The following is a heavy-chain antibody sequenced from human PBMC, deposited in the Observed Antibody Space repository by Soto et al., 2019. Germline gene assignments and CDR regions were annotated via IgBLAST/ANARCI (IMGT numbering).Heavy chain of an antibody. CDR2: ISGSGGTT. D-gene: IGHD5-18*01. V-gene: IGHV3-23*01. CDR3: AKYIEYSYGLDGFDI. CDR1: GFTFSSYA. Sequence: PGGSLRLSCAASGFTFSSYAMSWVRQAPGKGLEWVSAISGSGGTTYYAGPVKGRFSISRDNSKNTLYLQMNSLRADDTAVYYCAKYIEYSYGLDGFDIWGQGTMVTVSS. J-gene: IGHJ3*02.